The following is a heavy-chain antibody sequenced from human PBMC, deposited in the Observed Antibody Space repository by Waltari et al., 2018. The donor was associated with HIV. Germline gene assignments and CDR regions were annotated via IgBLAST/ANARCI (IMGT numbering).Heavy chain of an antibody. D-gene: IGHD3-16*01. Sequence: QLQESGPGLVKPSQTLSLTCTVSGGSISSGSYYWGWIRQAAGKGLEWIGRIYTSGNTNYSPSLKSRVTISMDTSKNQFSLRLSSVTAADTAVYYCARELSDYGATAWFDYWGRGTLVTVSS. CDR3: ARELSDYGATAWFDY. CDR1: GGSISSGSYY. J-gene: IGHJ4*02. V-gene: IGHV4-61*02. CDR2: IYTSGNT.